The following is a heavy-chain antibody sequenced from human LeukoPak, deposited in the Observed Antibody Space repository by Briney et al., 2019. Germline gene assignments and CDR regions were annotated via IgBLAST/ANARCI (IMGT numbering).Heavy chain of an antibody. CDR2: ISSSGSTI. D-gene: IGHD3-10*01. Sequence: PGGPLRLSCAASGFTFSDYYMSWIRQAPGKGLEWVSYISSSGSTIYYADSVKGRFTISRDNAKNSLYLQMNSLRAEDTAVYYCARDPWFGELRPYYFDYWGQGTLVTVSS. J-gene: IGHJ4*02. CDR3: ARDPWFGELRPYYFDY. V-gene: IGHV3-11*01. CDR1: GFTFSDYY.